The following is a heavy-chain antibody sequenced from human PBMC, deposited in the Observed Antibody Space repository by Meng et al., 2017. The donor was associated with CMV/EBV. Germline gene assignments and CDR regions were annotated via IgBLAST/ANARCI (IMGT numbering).Heavy chain of an antibody. CDR3: AVGWYFDFDY. CDR1: GYSFTNYW. V-gene: IGHV5-10-1*01. Sequence: GESLKIFCKGSGYSFTNYWISWVRQMPGKGLEWMGTIDPSDSYTNYSPSFQGHVTISADKSISTAYLQWSSLKASDTAMYYCAVGWYFDFDYWGQGTLVTVSS. J-gene: IGHJ4*02. CDR2: IDPSDSYT. D-gene: IGHD1-14*01.